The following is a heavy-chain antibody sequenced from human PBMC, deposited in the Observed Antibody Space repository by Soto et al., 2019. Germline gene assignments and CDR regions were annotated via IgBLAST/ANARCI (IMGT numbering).Heavy chain of an antibody. CDR2: IYYSGST. CDR1: GGSISSYY. D-gene: IGHD3-3*01. CDR3: ARVNYDFWSGYHSRYYYMDV. J-gene: IGHJ6*03. V-gene: IGHV4-59*01. Sequence: ETLSLTCTVSGGSISSYYWSWIRQPPGKGLEWIGYIYYSGSTNYNPSLKSRVTISVDTSKNQFSLKLSSVTAADTAVYYCARVNYDFWSGYHSRYYYMDVWGKGTTVTVSS.